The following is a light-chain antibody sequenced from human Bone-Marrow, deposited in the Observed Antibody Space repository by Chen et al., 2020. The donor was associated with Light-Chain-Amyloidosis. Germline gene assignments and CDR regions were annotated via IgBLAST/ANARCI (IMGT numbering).Light chain of an antibody. CDR1: DIGSKS. J-gene: IGLJ2*01. CDR2: YDT. Sequence: SFVLTQSPSVSMAPGQTASITCGGNDIGSKSVHWYQQRPGQAPVLVIYYDTDRPSGIPERFSGSNSGNTATLTISRVEAGDEAVYYCQVWDATTLHVVFGGGTKLTVL. V-gene: IGLV3-21*04. CDR3: QVWDATTLHVV.